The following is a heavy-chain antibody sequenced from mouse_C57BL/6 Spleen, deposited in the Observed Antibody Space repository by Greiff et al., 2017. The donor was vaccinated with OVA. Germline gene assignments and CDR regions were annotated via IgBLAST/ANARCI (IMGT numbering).Heavy chain of an antibody. J-gene: IGHJ2*01. CDR2: INPGSGGT. V-gene: IGHV1-54*01. CDR3: ARGDYDPDSYYFDY. Sequence: QVQLQQSGAELVRPGTSVKVSCKASGYAFTNYLIEWVKQRPGQGLEWIGVINPGSGGTNYNEKFKGKATLTADKSSSTAYMQLSSLTSEDSAVYFCARGDYDPDSYYFDYWGQGTTLTVSS. CDR1: GYAFTNYL. D-gene: IGHD2-4*01.